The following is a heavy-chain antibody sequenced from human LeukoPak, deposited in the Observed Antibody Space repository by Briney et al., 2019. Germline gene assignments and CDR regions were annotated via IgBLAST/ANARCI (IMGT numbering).Heavy chain of an antibody. J-gene: IGHJ4*02. Sequence: AGSLRLSCLVSGITLSNYGMSWVRQAPGKGLEWVAGISGSAGGTYYADSVKGRFTISRDNAKNTLYLQLNNLRAEDTAVYFCAKRGGVIRVILVGFYKEAYYFDSWGQGALVTVSS. CDR3: AKRGGVIRVILVGFYKEAYYFDS. CDR1: GITLSNYG. D-gene: IGHD2-8*02. V-gene: IGHV3-23*01. CDR2: ISGSAGGT.